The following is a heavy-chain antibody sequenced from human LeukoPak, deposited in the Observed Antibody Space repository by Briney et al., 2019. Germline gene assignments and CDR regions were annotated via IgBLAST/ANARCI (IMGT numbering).Heavy chain of an antibody. J-gene: IGHJ4*02. V-gene: IGHV4-59*01. D-gene: IGHD2-15*01. CDR1: GGSISSYY. CDR3: ATLGGNDDY. Sequence: SETLSLTCTVSGGSISSYYWSWIRQPPGKGLEWIGYIYYSGSTNYNSSLKSRVTISVDTSKNQFSLKLSSVTAADTAVYYCATLGGNDDYWGQGTLVTVSS. CDR2: IYYSGST.